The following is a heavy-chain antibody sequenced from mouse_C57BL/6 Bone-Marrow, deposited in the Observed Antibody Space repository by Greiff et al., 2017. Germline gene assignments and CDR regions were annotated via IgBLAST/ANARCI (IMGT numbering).Heavy chain of an antibody. Sequence: VQLQQSGAELARPGASVKLSCTASGYTFTSYGISWVKQRPGQGLEWIGEIYPRSGNTYYNEKFKGKATLTAGKSSSTAYMELRSLTSEDSAVYFCANRGYWGQGTTLTVSS. CDR1: GYTFTSYG. CDR2: IYPRSGNT. J-gene: IGHJ2*01. V-gene: IGHV1-81*01. CDR3: ANRGY.